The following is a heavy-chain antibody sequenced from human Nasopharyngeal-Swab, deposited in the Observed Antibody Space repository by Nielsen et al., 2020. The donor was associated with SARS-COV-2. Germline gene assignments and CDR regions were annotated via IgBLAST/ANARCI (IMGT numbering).Heavy chain of an antibody. D-gene: IGHD6-13*01. J-gene: IGHJ3*02. CDR2: ISSSSSYI. V-gene: IGHV3-21*01. Sequence: WIRQPPGKGLEWVSSISSSSSYIYYADSVKGRFTISRDNAKNSLYLQMNSQRAEDTAVYYRARDPYSSNAFDIWGQGTMVTVSS. CDR3: ARDPYSSNAFDI.